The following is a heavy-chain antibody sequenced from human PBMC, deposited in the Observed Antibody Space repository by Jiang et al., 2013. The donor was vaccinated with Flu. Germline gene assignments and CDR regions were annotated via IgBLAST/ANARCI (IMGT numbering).Heavy chain of an antibody. V-gene: IGHV1-69*01. Sequence: SGAEVKKPGSSVKVSCKASGGTFSSYAISWVRQAPGQGLEWMGGIIPIFGTANYAQKFQGRVTITADESTSTAYMELSSLRSEDTAVYYCARPQNMEMGYYDSSGYLPFDYWGQGTLVTVSS. CDR1: GGTFSSYA. CDR3: ARPQNMEMGYYDSSGYLPFDY. D-gene: IGHD3-22*01. CDR2: IIPIFGTA. J-gene: IGHJ4*02.